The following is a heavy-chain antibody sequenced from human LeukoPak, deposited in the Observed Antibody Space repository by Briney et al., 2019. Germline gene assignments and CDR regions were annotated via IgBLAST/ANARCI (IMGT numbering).Heavy chain of an antibody. CDR2: TYYRSKWYN. D-gene: IGHD6-19*01. J-gene: IGHJ3*02. CDR3: ARDQGYASGAWSDAFNI. CDR1: VDSLSSDSAA. V-gene: IGHV6-1*01. Sequence: SQTLSLTCAISVDSLSSDSAAWNWIRQSPSRGLEWLGRTYYRSKWYNDYAVSVKSRITINPDTSKNQFSLHLNSVTPAHTAVYYCARDQGYASGAWSDAFNIWGQGTMVTVSS.